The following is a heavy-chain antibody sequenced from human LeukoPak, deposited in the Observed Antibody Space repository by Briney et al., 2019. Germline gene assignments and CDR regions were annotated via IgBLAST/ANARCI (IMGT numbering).Heavy chain of an antibody. Sequence: ASVKVSCKASGYTFSSFGISWVRQAPGQGLEWMGWISAYNGDTNYARKLQGRVTMTTDTSTSTAYMELRSLRSDDTAVYYCARGGGYCSGGSCYEFDYWGQGTLVTVSS. V-gene: IGHV1-18*01. D-gene: IGHD2-15*01. CDR3: ARGGGYCSGGSCYEFDY. J-gene: IGHJ4*02. CDR2: ISAYNGDT. CDR1: GYTFSSFG.